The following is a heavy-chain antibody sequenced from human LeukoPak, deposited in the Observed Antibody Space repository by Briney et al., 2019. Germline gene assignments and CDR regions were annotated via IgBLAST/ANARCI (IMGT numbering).Heavy chain of an antibody. J-gene: IGHJ4*02. D-gene: IGHD6-19*01. V-gene: IGHV4-39*07. Sequence: PSETLSLTCTVSGGSISSSSYYWGWIRQPPGKGLEWIGSIYYSGSTYYNPSLKSRVTISVDTSKNQFSLKLSSVTAADTAVYYCARGSVAGTSLWGQGTLVTVSS. CDR1: GGSISSSSYY. CDR2: IYYSGST. CDR3: ARGSVAGTSL.